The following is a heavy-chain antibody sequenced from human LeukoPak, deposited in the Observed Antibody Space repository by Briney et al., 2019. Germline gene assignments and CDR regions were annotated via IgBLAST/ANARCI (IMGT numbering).Heavy chain of an antibody. CDR2: ISDSGRTM. V-gene: IGHV3-11*01. Sequence: GGSLRLSCAASGFTFSDYYMSWIRQAPGEGLEWVSYISDSGRTMFYADSVRGRFTLSRDNAKNSLYRQMNSQRAEDTAVYYCPRDYYDSSGYYAAFDIWAQGTMVTVSS. CDR1: GFTFSDYY. J-gene: IGHJ3*02. D-gene: IGHD3-22*01. CDR3: PRDYYDSSGYYAAFDI.